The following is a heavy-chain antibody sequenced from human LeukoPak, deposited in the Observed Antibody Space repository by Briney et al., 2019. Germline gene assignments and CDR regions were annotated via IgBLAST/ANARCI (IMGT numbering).Heavy chain of an antibody. CDR3: ARLRPEYQLLAYYYYYYMDV. J-gene: IGHJ6*03. CDR2: ISAYNGNT. V-gene: IGHV1-18*01. D-gene: IGHD2-2*01. Sequence: ASVKVSCKASGYTFTSYGISWVRQAPGQGLEWMGWISAYNGNTNYAQKLQGRVTMTTDTSTSTAYMELRSLRSDDTAVYYCARLRPEYQLLAYYYYYYMDVWGKGATVTVSS. CDR1: GYTFTSYG.